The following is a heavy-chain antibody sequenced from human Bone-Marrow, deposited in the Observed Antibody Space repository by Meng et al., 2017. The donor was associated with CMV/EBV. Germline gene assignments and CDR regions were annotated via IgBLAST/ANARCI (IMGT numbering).Heavy chain of an antibody. D-gene: IGHD4-11*01. CDR1: GYTFTDFY. J-gene: IGHJ4*02. Sequence: ASVKVSCKASGYTFTDFYMHWVRQAPGQGLQWMGWINPNSGDTNYAQKFQGRVTMTRDTSISTAYMELNSLRSDDTAVYYCARGTTLGAREDYWGQGTLVTVSS. V-gene: IGHV1-2*02. CDR3: ARGTTLGAREDY. CDR2: INPNSGDT.